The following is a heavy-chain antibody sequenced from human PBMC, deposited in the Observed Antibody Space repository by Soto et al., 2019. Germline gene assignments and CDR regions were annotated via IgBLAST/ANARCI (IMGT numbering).Heavy chain of an antibody. CDR2: ISAYNGNT. Sequence: QVQLVQSGAEVKKPGASVKVSCKASGYTFSSFGINWVRQAPGQGLEWMGWISAYNGNTKYAQKLQGRVTTTTDTSTSTADMELRSLRSEDTAVYYGAGGGGMGFGGGRYGMDVWGQGTTVTVSS. D-gene: IGHD3-10*01. CDR3: AGGGGMGFGGGRYGMDV. V-gene: IGHV1-18*01. J-gene: IGHJ6*02. CDR1: GYTFSSFG.